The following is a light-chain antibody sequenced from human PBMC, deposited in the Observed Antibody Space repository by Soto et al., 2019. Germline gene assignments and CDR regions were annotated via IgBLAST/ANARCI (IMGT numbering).Light chain of an antibody. CDR1: QAIRDD. Sequence: IQMTQSPSSLSASVGDRVSITCRASQAIRDDLGCYQKKPGKAPKLLIYAASSLESGVPSRFSGSGSGTEFTLTISSLQPDDFASYYCQQYNNYSLTFGGGTKVDIK. J-gene: IGKJ4*01. V-gene: IGKV1-17*01. CDR2: AAS. CDR3: QQYNNYSLT.